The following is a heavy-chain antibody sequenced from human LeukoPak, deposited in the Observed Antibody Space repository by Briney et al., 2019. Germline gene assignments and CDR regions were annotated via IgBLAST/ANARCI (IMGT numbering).Heavy chain of an antibody. Sequence: GGSLRLSCAASGFTFTTYSMNWVRQAPGKEPEWVSAVSSSSDYIYYADSVRGRFTISRDNAKNSLYLQMNSLRAEDTAVYYCARDIVGAPGDAFDIWGQGTMVTVSS. CDR2: VSSSSDYI. CDR1: GFTFTTYS. D-gene: IGHD1-26*01. V-gene: IGHV3-21*01. CDR3: ARDIVGAPGDAFDI. J-gene: IGHJ3*02.